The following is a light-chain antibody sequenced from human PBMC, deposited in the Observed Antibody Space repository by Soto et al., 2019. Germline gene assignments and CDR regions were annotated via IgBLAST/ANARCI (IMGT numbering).Light chain of an antibody. CDR1: QRITTY. CDR3: QQSYSIPYT. V-gene: IGKV1-39*01. Sequence: IHMTQSPSSLSASVGDRVTITCRASQRITTYLNWYQQKPGEVPKLLISTSGTLQRGVPSRFSGSGSGTDFSLTITSLQPAGFATYFCQQSYSIPYTFGQGTKLEIK. J-gene: IGKJ2*01. CDR2: TSG.